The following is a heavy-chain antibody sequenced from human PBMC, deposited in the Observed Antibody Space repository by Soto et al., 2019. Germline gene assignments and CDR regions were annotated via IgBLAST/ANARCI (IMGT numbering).Heavy chain of an antibody. Sequence: QILLLESGGGVVQPGRSLRLSCSASGFSFRTYGMHWVRQAPGKGLEWVAFISFDGGDEFYADAVKGRFSISRDNSNDTLHLQMDSLRADDTAFYYCVRGGWASTPSDYWGQGALVTVSS. J-gene: IGHJ4*02. CDR2: ISFDGGDE. CDR1: GFSFRTYG. V-gene: IGHV3-33*01. CDR3: VRGGWASTPSDY. D-gene: IGHD1-26*01.